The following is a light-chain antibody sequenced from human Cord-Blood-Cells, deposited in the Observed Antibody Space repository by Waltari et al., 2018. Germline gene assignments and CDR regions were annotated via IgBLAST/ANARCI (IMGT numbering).Light chain of an antibody. CDR3: QKSYSTPLT. CDR2: AAS. CDR1: QSISSY. J-gene: IGKJ4*01. V-gene: IGKV1-39*01. Sequence: DIQMTQSPSSLSASVVDRVTITCRASQSISSYLNWYQPKPGKAPKLLIYAASSLQSGVPAMFSGSGSGTDFTLTISSLQPEDFAAYYCQKSYSTPLTFGGGTKVEIK.